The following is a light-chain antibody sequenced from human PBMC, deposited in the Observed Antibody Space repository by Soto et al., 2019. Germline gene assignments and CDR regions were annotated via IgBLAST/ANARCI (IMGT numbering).Light chain of an antibody. CDR1: QDICGW. V-gene: IGKV1-12*01. CDR3: QQGHTFPLT. J-gene: IGKJ4*01. CDR2: AAT. Sequence: DIQMTQSPSSVSASVGDRVTITCRASQDICGWLAWHQQKPGKAPKLLIYAATTLHSGVPSRFSGSASGTDFTLTISSLQPEDFATYYCQQGHTFPLTFGGGTKVDIK.